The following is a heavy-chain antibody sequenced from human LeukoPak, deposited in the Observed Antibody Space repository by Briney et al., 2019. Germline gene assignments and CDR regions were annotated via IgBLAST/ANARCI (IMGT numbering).Heavy chain of an antibody. CDR1: GGSVSSGSYY. D-gene: IGHD3-22*01. CDR2: IYYSGST. Sequence: PSETLSLTCTASGGSVSSGSYYWSWIRQPPGKGLEWIGYIYYSGSTNYNPSLKSRVTISVDTSKNQFSLKLSSVTAADTAVYYCASDSSGYYHHDYWGQGTLVTVSS. V-gene: IGHV4-61*01. CDR3: ASDSSGYYHHDY. J-gene: IGHJ4*02.